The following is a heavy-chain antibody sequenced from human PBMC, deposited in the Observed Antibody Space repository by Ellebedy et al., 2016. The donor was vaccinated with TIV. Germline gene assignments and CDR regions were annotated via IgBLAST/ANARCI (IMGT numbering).Heavy chain of an antibody. CDR2: ISGSGGST. V-gene: IGHV3-23*01. CDR1: GFTFSSYS. D-gene: IGHD3-3*01. CDR3: AKGGYDFWVDLDANYYYYGMDV. J-gene: IGHJ6*02. Sequence: GESLKISCAASGFTFSSYSMNWVCQAPGKGLEWVSAISGSGGSTYYADSVKGRFTISRDNSKNTLYLQMNSLRAEDTAVYYCAKGGYDFWVDLDANYYYYGMDVWGQGTTVTVSS.